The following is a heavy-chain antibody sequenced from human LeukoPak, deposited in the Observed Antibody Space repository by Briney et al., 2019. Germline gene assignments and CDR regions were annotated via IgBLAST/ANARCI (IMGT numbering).Heavy chain of an antibody. Sequence: SETLSLTCTVSGGSISSGGYYWSWIRQHPGKGLEWIGYIYYSGSTYYNPSLKSRVTISVDTSKNQFSLKLSSVTAADTAVYYCVRLPNIYSGSYSWFDPWGQGTLVTVSS. D-gene: IGHD1-26*01. CDR1: GGSISSGGYY. CDR2: IYYSGST. CDR3: VRLPNIYSGSYSWFDP. J-gene: IGHJ5*02. V-gene: IGHV4-31*03.